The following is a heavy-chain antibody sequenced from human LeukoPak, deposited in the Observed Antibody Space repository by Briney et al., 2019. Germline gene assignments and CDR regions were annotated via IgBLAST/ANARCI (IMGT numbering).Heavy chain of an antibody. Sequence: GGSLRLSCAASEFSVGSNYMTWVRQAPGKGLEWVSYISSSGSTIYYADSVKGRFTISRDNAKNSLYLQMNSLRAEDTAVYYCARGARGSGSFNFDYWGQGTLVTVSS. CDR3: ARGARGSGSFNFDY. CDR1: EFSVGSNY. CDR2: ISSSGSTI. V-gene: IGHV3-48*03. J-gene: IGHJ4*02. D-gene: IGHD3-10*01.